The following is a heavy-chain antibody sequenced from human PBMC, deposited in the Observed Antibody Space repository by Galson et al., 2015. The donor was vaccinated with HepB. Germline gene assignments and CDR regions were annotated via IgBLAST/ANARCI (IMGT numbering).Heavy chain of an antibody. CDR1: GFTFSSNA. D-gene: IGHD1-26*01. CDR3: ARDPGSGLYGNHLDY. J-gene: IGHJ4*02. Sequence: SLRLSCAASGFTFSSNAMHWVRQAPGKGLEWVAMISDDGSAKIFADSEKGRFTISRDNSKNTLYLQMNSLRIEDTAVYYCARDPGSGLYGNHLDYWGQGTLVTVSS. CDR2: ISDDGSAK. V-gene: IGHV3-30*04.